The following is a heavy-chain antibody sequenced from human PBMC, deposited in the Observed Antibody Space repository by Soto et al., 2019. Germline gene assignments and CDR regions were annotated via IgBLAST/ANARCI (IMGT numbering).Heavy chain of an antibody. J-gene: IGHJ5*02. D-gene: IGHD3-10*01. CDR3: ARSSSEDFGIIIDGNNWFDA. CDR2: INPHGGST. V-gene: IGHV1-46*01. CDR1: RDTFTSYY. Sequence: ASVKVSCKAPRDTFTSYYINCVRQAPGQGLEWMGVINPHGGSTTYAQKFNGRVTLTRDTSASTVYMHLSSLTSEDTAMYYCARSSSEDFGIIIDGNNWFDAWGQGTMVTVSS.